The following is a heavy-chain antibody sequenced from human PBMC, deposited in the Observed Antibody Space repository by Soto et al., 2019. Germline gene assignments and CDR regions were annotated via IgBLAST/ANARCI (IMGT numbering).Heavy chain of an antibody. V-gene: IGHV3-74*01. D-gene: IGHD1-1*01. J-gene: IGHJ4*02. CDR2: INTDGTTT. Sequence: EVQVVESGGGLVQPGESLRLACAASGFTFSNYWMHWVRQGPGKGLVWVSHINTDGTTTTYADSVKGRFTMSRDNAKNTVYLQMNRLGPEDTGVYYCARGGLATGTIDYWGQGTLVTVSS. CDR1: GFTFSNYW. CDR3: ARGGLATGTIDY.